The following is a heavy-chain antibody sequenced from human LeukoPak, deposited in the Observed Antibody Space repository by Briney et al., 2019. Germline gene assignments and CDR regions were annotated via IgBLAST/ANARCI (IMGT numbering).Heavy chain of an antibody. V-gene: IGHV3-30-3*01. CDR1: GFTFSSYA. J-gene: IGHJ4*02. CDR2: ISYDGSNK. CDR3: ARDGGFCSNTSCSGGYFDY. Sequence: GGSLRLSCAASGFTFSSYAMHWVRQAPGKGLEWVAVISYDGSNKYYADSVKGRFTISRDNSKNTLYLQMNSLRAEDTAVYYCARDGGFCSNTSCSGGYFDYWGQGTLVTVSS. D-gene: IGHD2-2*01.